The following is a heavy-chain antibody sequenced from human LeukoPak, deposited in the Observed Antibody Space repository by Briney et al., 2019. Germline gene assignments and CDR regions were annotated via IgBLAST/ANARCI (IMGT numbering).Heavy chain of an antibody. CDR2: INPSGGST. J-gene: IGHJ4*02. Sequence: ASVKVSCTASGYTFTSYYMHWVRQAPGQGLEWMGIINPSGGSTSYAQKFQGRVTMTRDTSTSTVYMELSSLRSEDTAVYYCARGGICGGDPSPFDYWGQGTLVTVSS. CDR3: ARGGICGGDPSPFDY. V-gene: IGHV1-46*01. CDR1: GYTFTSYY. D-gene: IGHD2-21*01.